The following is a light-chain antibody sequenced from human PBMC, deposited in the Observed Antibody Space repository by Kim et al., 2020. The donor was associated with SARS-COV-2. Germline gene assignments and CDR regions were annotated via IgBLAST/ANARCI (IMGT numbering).Light chain of an antibody. CDR3: QVWDRSSDHWV. V-gene: IGLV3-21*01. CDR1: DIGSKS. Sequence: APVKTARITCGGSDIGSKSVHWYQQRPGQAPVLVIYYDSDRPSGIPERFSGSNSGNTATLTISRVEAGDEADYYCQVWDRSSDHWVFGGGTQLTVL. CDR2: YDS. J-gene: IGLJ3*02.